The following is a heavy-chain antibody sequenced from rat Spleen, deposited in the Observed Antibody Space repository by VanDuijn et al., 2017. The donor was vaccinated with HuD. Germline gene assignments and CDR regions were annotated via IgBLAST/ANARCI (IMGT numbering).Heavy chain of an antibody. V-gene: IGHV5-25*01. CDR1: GFTFSDYG. Sequence: EVQLVESGGGLVQPGRSMKLSCAASGFTFSDYGMAWVLQAPTKGLEWVASITNTGGSTYYPDSVKGRFTISRDNAKSTLYLQMNSLRSEDTATYYCARHDNGYTPFDYWGQGVMVTVSS. J-gene: IGHJ2*01. CDR3: ARHDNGYTPFDY. CDR2: ITNTGGST. D-gene: IGHD1-4*01.